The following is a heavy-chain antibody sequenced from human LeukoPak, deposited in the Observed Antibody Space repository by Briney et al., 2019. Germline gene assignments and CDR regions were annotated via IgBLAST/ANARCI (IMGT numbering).Heavy chain of an antibody. CDR1: GFTVSSNY. CDR3: AREGFFMVRGVIIRKGYFDY. CDR2: IDNSGNTI. D-gene: IGHD3-10*01. J-gene: IGHJ4*02. V-gene: IGHV3-48*04. Sequence: GSLRLSCAASGFTVSSNYMSWVRQAPGKGLEWVSYIDNSGNTIYYADSVKGRFTISRDNAKNSLYLQINSLRAEDTAVYYCAREGFFMVRGVIIRKGYFDYWGQGTLVTVSS.